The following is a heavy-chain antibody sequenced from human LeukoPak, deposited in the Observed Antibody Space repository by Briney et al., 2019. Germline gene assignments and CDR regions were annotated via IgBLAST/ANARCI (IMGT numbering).Heavy chain of an antibody. J-gene: IGHJ4*02. CDR3: ARELGYCSGGSCYPGSQ. CDR2: IDGDGSST. CDR1: GFTFSSYW. V-gene: IGHV3-74*01. D-gene: IGHD2-15*01. Sequence: GGSLRLSCAASGFTFSSYWMHWVRQAPGKGLVWVSRIDGDGSSTGYADSVKGRFTISRDNAKNTLYLQMNSLRAEDTAVYYCARELGYCSGGSCYPGSQWGQGTLVTVSS.